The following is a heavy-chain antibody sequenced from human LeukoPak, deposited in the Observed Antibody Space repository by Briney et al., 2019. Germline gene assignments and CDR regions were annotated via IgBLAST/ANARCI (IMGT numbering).Heavy chain of an antibody. Sequence: GSLRFSCEASGLTIRNYWMSWARQAPGKGLEWVANIKQDGSGKHYVDSVKGRFTISRDNTKNSLYLQMNSLRAEDTAVYYCAGAGLDYWGQGTLVTVSS. J-gene: IGHJ4*02. CDR2: IKQDGSGK. V-gene: IGHV3-7*03. D-gene: IGHD3/OR15-3a*01. CDR3: AGAGLDY. CDR1: GLTIRNYW.